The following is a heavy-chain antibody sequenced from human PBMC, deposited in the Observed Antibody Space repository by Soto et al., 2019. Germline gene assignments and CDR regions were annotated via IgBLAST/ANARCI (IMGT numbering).Heavy chain of an antibody. D-gene: IGHD6-19*01. CDR2: NSAYNGNT. Sequence: ASVKVSCKTSGYIFTSNDITWVRQAPGQGLEWVGWNSAYNGNTKYAQKVQGRVTMTTDTSTSTANMELRSLRSDDTAVYYCSIIGVARWNYWGQGTLVTVSS. CDR3: SIIGVARWNY. J-gene: IGHJ4*02. V-gene: IGHV1-18*04. CDR1: GYIFTSND.